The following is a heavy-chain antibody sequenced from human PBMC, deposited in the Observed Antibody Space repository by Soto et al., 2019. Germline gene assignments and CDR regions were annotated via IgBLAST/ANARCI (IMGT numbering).Heavy chain of an antibody. V-gene: IGHV3-30*18. J-gene: IGHJ5*02. CDR2: ISYDGSNK. D-gene: IGHD5-12*01. Sequence: GGSLRLSCAASGFTFSSYGMHWVRQATGKGLEWVAVISYDGSNKYYADSVKGRFTISRDNSKNTLYLQMNSLRAEDTAVYYCAKATPAITEWFDPWGQGTLVTVSS. CDR3: AKATPAITEWFDP. CDR1: GFTFSSYG.